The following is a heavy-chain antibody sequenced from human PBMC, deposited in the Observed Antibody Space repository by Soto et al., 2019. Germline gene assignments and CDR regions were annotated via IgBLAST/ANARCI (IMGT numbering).Heavy chain of an antibody. CDR2: IYWDDDK. J-gene: IGHJ4*02. CDR3: AHSRPPRLLDY. Sequence: QITLKESGPTLVKPTQTLTLTCTFSGFSLSTSGVGVGWIRQPPGKALEWLALIYWDDDKRYSPSLNSRLTITKGTSKNQLVLTITNMDPVDTATYYCAHSRPPRLLDYWGQGTLVTVSS. CDR1: GFSLSTSGVG. V-gene: IGHV2-5*02. D-gene: IGHD6-6*01.